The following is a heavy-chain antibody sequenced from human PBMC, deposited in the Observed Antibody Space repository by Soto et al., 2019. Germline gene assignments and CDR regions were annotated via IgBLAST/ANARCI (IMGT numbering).Heavy chain of an antibody. Sequence: QVQLQQWGAGLLKPSETLSLTCAVYGGSFSGYQWTWIRQTPGKGLEWIGEINDSGNINYNPSLKSRVPILLDTPKKQISLKLSSVTAADSAMYYCARGLILWFGEFSRRGCYYYYMDVWGKGTTVTVSS. CDR3: ARGLILWFGEFSRRGCYYYYMDV. D-gene: IGHD3-10*01. J-gene: IGHJ6*03. CDR2: INDSGNI. CDR1: GGSFSGYQ. V-gene: IGHV4-34*01.